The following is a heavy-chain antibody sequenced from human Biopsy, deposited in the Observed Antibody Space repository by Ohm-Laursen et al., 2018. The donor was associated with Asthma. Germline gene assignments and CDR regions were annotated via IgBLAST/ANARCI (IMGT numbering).Heavy chain of an antibody. D-gene: IGHD4-17*01. CDR3: ASDFPKDYVRYNFQF. V-gene: IGHV1-24*01. J-gene: IGHJ4*02. CDR1: GYSLIDLS. Sequence: ASVKVSCKISGYSLIDLSLHWGRQAPGQGLGWMGGHDPEEGGTENARRFQGRVTMTEDTSTDTAYMELSSLSSDDTAVYYCASDFPKDYVRYNFQFWGQGTLVTVSS. CDR2: HDPEEGGT.